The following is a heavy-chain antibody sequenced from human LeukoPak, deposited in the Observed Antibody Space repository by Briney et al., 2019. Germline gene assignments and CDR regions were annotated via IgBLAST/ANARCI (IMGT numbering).Heavy chain of an antibody. CDR2: ISYDGSNK. V-gene: IGHV3-30*18. J-gene: IGHJ6*02. CDR3: AKDKLRGYSYGYYYYYYYGMDV. CDR1: GFTFSSYG. Sequence: GGSLRLSCAASGFTFSSYGMHWVRQAPGKGLEWVAVISYDGSNKYYADSVEGRFTISRDNSKNTLYLQMNSLRAEDTAVYYCAKDKLRGYSYGYYYYYYYGMDVWGQGTTVTVSS. D-gene: IGHD5-18*01.